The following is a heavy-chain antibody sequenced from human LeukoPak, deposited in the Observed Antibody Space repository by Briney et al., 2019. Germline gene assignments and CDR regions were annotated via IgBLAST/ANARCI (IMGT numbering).Heavy chain of an antibody. CDR1: GSTVSSYA. CDR3: AKEIYGDSTGGRFQH. V-gene: IGHV3-23*01. CDR2: ISGSGGST. Sequence: GGSLRLSWAASGSTVSSYAMSWVRQAPGKGLEWVSVISGSGGSTYYADSVKGRFTISRDNSKNTLYLQMNSLRAEDTAVYYCAKEIYGDSTGGRFQHWGQGTLVTVSS. J-gene: IGHJ1*01. D-gene: IGHD4-17*01.